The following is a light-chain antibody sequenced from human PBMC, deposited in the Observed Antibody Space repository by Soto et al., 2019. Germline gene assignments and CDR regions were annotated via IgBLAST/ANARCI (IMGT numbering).Light chain of an antibody. CDR3: AAWDDSLNGPV. J-gene: IGLJ2*01. CDR1: SSNIGSNT. Sequence: QSVLTQPPSASGTPGQRVTIFCSGSSSNIGSNTVNWYHQLPGTAPKLLIYSNNQRPSGVPDRFSGSKSGTSASLAISGLQSEDEADYYCAAWDDSLNGPVFGGGTKLTVL. V-gene: IGLV1-44*01. CDR2: SNN.